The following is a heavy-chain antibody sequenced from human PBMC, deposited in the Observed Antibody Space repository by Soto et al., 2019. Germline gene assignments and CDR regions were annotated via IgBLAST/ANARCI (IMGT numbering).Heavy chain of an antibody. J-gene: IGHJ3*02. Sequence: EVQLVESGGGLVKPGGSLRLSCAASGFTFSNAWMNWVRQAPGKGLEWVGRIKSKTDGGTTDYAAPVKGRFTISRDVSKNQLYMQMNSLKPENTAVYYSPTERPLNAEAPYVIANACDNYGKGIMVSVSS. CDR1: GFTFSNAW. CDR3: PTERPLNAEAPYVIANACDN. V-gene: IGHV3-15*07. D-gene: IGHD3-16*02. CDR2: IKSKTDGGTT.